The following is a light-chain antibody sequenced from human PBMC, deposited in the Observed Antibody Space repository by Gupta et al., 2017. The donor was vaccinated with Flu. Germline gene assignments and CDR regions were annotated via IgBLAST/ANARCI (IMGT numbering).Light chain of an antibody. V-gene: IGKV3-11*01. Sequence: EIVMTQSPATLSLSPGERATLSCRASQSISFYLAWYQQKPGQAPRLLIYDASNRATGIPARFSGSGSGTDFTLTISSLEPEDFAVYYCQHRYNWITFGQGTRLEIK. CDR2: DAS. J-gene: IGKJ5*01. CDR3: QHRYNWIT. CDR1: QSISFY.